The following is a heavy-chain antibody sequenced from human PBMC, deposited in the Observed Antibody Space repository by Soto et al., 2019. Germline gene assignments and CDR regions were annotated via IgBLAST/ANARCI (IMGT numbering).Heavy chain of an antibody. CDR3: AHRLGYYDSSGYYHNAYFGY. CDR1: GFSLSTSGVG. V-gene: IGHV2-5*02. CDR2: IYWDDDK. Sequence: QITLKESGPTLVKPTQTLTLTCTFSGFSLSTSGVGVGWIRQPPGKALEWLALIYWDDDKRYSPSLKSRLTITKDTSXXQXVXXMTNMDPVDTATYYCAHRLGYYDSSGYYHNAYFGYWGQGTLVTVSS. J-gene: IGHJ4*02. D-gene: IGHD3-22*01.